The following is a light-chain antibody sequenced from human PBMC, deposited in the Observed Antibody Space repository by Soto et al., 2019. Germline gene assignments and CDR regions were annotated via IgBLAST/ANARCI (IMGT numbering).Light chain of an antibody. V-gene: IGKV3-15*01. J-gene: IGKJ5*01. Sequence: EIVLTQSPVILSVSPGESLTVSCRASQSVTRNLAWHQQVPGQAPRLLVYHASVRATGMPARFSGSGSGTEFSHTISNLQSEDFAIYFCQQYHDWPPITFGQGTRLEIK. CDR3: QQYHDWPPIT. CDR1: QSVTRN. CDR2: HAS.